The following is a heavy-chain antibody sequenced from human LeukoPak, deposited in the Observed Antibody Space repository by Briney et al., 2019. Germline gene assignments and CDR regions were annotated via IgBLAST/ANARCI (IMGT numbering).Heavy chain of an antibody. CDR2: INPSCGST. CDR3: ARPRGCGSSRCNNFDY. J-gene: IGHJ4*02. CDR1: GYTFTIYY. D-gene: IGHD2-2*01. Sequence: ASVTVSFTSSGYTFTIYYMHWVRQAPGQGLEWMGIINPSCGSTSYAQKFQGRVTMTRDTSSSTVYMELSSLRSEDMAVYYCARPRGCGSSRCNNFDYWGQGTLVTVSS. V-gene: IGHV1-46*01.